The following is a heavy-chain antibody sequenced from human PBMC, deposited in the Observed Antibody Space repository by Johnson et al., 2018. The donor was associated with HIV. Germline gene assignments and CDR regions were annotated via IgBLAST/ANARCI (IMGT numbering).Heavy chain of an antibody. Sequence: QVQLVESGGGLVQPGGSLRLSCAASGFTFSDHYMDWVRQAPGKGLEWVSYISSSGSTMYYADSVKGRFTISRDNAKNSLYLQMNSLRAEDTAVYYCARNGLIPAAKGAAFNIWGQGTSVTVSS. V-gene: IGHV3-11*01. D-gene: IGHD2-2*01. CDR3: ARNGLIPAAKGAAFNI. CDR2: ISSSGSTM. CDR1: GFTFSDHY. J-gene: IGHJ3*02.